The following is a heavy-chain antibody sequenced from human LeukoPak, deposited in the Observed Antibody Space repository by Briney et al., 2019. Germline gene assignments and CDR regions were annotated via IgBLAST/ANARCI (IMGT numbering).Heavy chain of an antibody. Sequence: GESLKISCKGSGYSFTTYWIGWVRQMPGKGLEWMGIIYPGDSDTRYSPSFQGQVTISADKSISTAYLQWSSLKASDTAIFYCARRMVRGVMTSSIDYWGQGTLVTVSS. V-gene: IGHV5-51*01. CDR2: IYPGDSDT. J-gene: IGHJ4*02. D-gene: IGHD3-10*01. CDR3: ARRMVRGVMTSSIDY. CDR1: GYSFTTYW.